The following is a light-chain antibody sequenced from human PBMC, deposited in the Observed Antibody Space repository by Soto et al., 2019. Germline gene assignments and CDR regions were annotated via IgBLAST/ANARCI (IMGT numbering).Light chain of an antibody. V-gene: IGKV4-1*01. J-gene: IGKJ4*01. CDR1: QSLLSSRDNKNY. Sequence: DIVMTQSPDSLPVSLGERATINCKSSQSLLSSRDNKNYFAWYQERPGQPPKLLISWASTRESGVPDRISCSGSGTDFTLTISSLQAEDVAVYYCHQYYGDPLTFGGGTKVEIK. CDR3: HQYYGDPLT. CDR2: WAS.